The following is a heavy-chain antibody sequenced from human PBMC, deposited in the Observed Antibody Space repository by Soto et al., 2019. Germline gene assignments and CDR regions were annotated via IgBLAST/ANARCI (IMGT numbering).Heavy chain of an antibody. J-gene: IGHJ6*02. V-gene: IGHV3-33*01. CDR1: GFTFSSYG. CDR2: IWYDGSNK. CDR3: ARENIAAAGRGYYYYGMDV. Sequence: QVQLVESGGGVVQPGRSLRLSCAASGFTFSSYGMHWVRQAPGKGLEWVAVIWYDGSNKYYADSVKGRFTISRDNSKNTLDLQMNSLRAGDTAVYYCARENIAAAGRGYYYYGMDVWGQGTTVTVSS. D-gene: IGHD6-13*01.